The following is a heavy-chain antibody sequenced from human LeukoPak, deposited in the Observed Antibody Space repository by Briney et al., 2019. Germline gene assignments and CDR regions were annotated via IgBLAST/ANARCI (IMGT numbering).Heavy chain of an antibody. CDR1: GGSISSYY. CDR3: ARYTVTTDYYYMDV. D-gene: IGHD4-17*01. J-gene: IGHJ6*03. CDR2: IYYSGST. V-gene: IGHV4-59*08. Sequence: KPSETLSLTCTVSGGSISSYYWSCIRHPPGKGLEWIGYIYYSGSTNYNPSLKSRVTISVDTSKNQFSLKLSSVTAADTAVYYCARYTVTTDYYYMDVWGKGTTVTVSS.